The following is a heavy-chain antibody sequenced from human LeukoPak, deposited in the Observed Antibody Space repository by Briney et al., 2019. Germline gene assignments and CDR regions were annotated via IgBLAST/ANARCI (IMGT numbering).Heavy chain of an antibody. Sequence: GGSLRLSCAASGFTFSSYAMSWVRQAPGKGLEWVSGTGDSGGSTYYADSVQGRFSISRDNSKNTVYLQMNSLRAEDTAIYYCATNLRKGFHYWGQGTLVTVSS. D-gene: IGHD5/OR15-5a*01. J-gene: IGHJ4*02. CDR2: TGDSGGST. CDR3: ATNLRKGFHY. CDR1: GFTFSSYA. V-gene: IGHV3-23*01.